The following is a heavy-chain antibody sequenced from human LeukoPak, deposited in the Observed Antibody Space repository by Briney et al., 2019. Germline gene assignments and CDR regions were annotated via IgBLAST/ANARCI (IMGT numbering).Heavy chain of an antibody. V-gene: IGHV3-48*03. J-gene: IGHJ4*02. CDR2: ISSSGTTI. Sequence: GGPLRLSCAASGFTFSSYEMNGVRQAPGKGLEGVSYISSSGTTIYYAASVTGRFTISRDNAKISLYLQMNSLRAEDTAVYYCARDWKLPYFDYWGQGTLVTVSS. D-gene: IGHD1-26*01. CDR3: ARDWKLPYFDY. CDR1: GFTFSSYE.